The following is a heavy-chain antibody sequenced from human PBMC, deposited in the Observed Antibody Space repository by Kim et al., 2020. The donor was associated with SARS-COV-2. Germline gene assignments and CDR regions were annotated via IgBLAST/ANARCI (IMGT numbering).Heavy chain of an antibody. V-gene: IGHV4-59*01. CDR3: ARYIRGNFDY. CDR1: GGSISSYY. Sequence: SETLSLTCTVSGGSISSYYWSWIRQPPGKGLEWMGYIYYSGSTNYNPSLKSRVTISVDTSKNQFSLKLSSVTAADTAMYYCARYIRGNFDYWGQGTLVTVSS. J-gene: IGHJ4*02. CDR2: IYYSGST.